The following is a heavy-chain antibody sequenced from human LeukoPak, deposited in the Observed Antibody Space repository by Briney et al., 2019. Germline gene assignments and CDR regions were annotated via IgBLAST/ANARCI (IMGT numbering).Heavy chain of an antibody. CDR1: GFTFISYW. V-gene: IGHV3-7*01. CDR3: ARADSSIAARLSRSSIFNYYYYMDV. J-gene: IGHJ6*03. Sequence: PGGSLRLSCAASGFTFISYWMSWVRQAPGKGLEWVANIKQDGSEKYYVDSVKGRFTISRDNAKNSLYPQMNSLRAEDTAVYYCARADSSIAARLSRSSIFNYYYYMDVWGKGTTVTVSS. D-gene: IGHD6-6*01. CDR2: IKQDGSEK.